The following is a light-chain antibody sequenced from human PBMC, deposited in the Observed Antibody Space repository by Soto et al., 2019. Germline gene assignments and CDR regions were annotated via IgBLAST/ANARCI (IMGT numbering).Light chain of an antibody. CDR3: QSADGRGTDV. J-gene: IGLJ1*01. CDR1: ALPKQY. CDR2: KDS. V-gene: IGLV3-25*03. Sequence: SYELTQPPSVSVSPGQTARITCSGHALPKQYAYWYQQKPGQAPVLVIYKDSERPSGTPERFSGSSSGTTVTLTISGVQAEDEADYYCQSADGRGTDVFGTGTKVTVL.